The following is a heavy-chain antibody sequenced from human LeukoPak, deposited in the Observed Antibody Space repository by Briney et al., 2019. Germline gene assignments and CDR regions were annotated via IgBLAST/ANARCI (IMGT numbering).Heavy chain of an antibody. CDR2: IYYSGST. CDR1: GGSISSSNYY. Sequence: SETLSLTCTVSGGSISSSNYYWGWIRQPPGKGLEWIGTIYYSGSTYYNPSLKSRVTISVDTSKNQFSLKLSSVTAEDTAVYYCAREGRPGSPVLLYYYYYYMDVWGKGTTVTVSS. CDR3: AREGRPGSPVLLYYYYYYMDV. V-gene: IGHV4-39*07. D-gene: IGHD1-14*01. J-gene: IGHJ6*03.